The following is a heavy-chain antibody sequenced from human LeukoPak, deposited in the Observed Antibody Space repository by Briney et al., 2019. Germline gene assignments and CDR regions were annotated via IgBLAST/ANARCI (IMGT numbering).Heavy chain of an antibody. CDR3: ARVGTIAAAGSNDY. CDR2: ISSSETAT. D-gene: IGHD6-13*01. CDR1: GFTFSDYY. Sequence: PGGSLRLSCAVSGFTFSDYYMSRIRQAPGKGLEWVSYISSSETATSYADSVKGRFTISRDNAKNSLYLQMNSLRAEDTAVYYCARVGTIAAAGSNDYWGQGTLVTVSS. V-gene: IGHV3-11*01. J-gene: IGHJ4*02.